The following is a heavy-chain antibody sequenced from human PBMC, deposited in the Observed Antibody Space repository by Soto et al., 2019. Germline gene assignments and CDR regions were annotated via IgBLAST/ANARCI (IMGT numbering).Heavy chain of an antibody. Sequence: QVQLVQSGAEVKKPGSSVKVSCKASGGTFSSYAISWVRQAPGQGLEWMGGIIPIFGTANYAQKFQGRVTITADESTSTAYMELSSLRSEDTAVYYCARDMRQHYYGSGRWWWFDPWGQGTLVTVSS. D-gene: IGHD3-10*01. V-gene: IGHV1-69*12. CDR2: IIPIFGTA. CDR3: ARDMRQHYYGSGRWWWFDP. CDR1: GGTFSSYA. J-gene: IGHJ5*02.